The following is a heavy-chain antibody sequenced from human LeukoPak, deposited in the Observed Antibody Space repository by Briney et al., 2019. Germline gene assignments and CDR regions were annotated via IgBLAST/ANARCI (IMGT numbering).Heavy chain of an antibody. J-gene: IGHJ4*02. CDR2: INPNSGGT. D-gene: IGHD1/OR15-1a*01. CDR1: GYAFTGYY. Sequence: ASVKVSCKASGYAFTGYYIHWVRQAPGQGLEWMAWINPNSGGTDYAQKFQGRVTMTRDTSINTAYMELTRLRSDDTAVYYCARQDKTDNNGFGFWGQGTLVTVSS. V-gene: IGHV1-2*02. CDR3: ARQDKTDNNGFGF.